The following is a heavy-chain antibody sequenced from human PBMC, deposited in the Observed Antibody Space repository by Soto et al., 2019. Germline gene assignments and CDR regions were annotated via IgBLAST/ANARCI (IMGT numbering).Heavy chain of an antibody. J-gene: IGHJ4*02. CDR2: ISGSGGST. D-gene: IGHD5-12*01. CDR3: AKDFGYSGYDWDYYFDY. CDR1: GFTFSSYA. Sequence: GGSLRLSCAASGFTFSSYAMIWVRQAPGEGLEWVSAISGSGGSTYYADSVKGRFTISRDNSKNTLNLQMNSLRAEDTAVYYCAKDFGYSGYDWDYYFDYWGQGTLVTVSS. V-gene: IGHV3-23*01.